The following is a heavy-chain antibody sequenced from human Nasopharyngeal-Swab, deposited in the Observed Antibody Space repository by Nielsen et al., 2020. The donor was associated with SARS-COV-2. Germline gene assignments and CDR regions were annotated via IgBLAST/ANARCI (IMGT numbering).Heavy chain of an antibody. CDR3: ARENCGDDCYSPGYYYYGMDV. J-gene: IGHJ6*02. D-gene: IGHD2-21*01. CDR1: GFTFSSYS. V-gene: IGHV3-48*04. CDR2: ISRSSSTI. Sequence: GGSLRLSCAASGFTFSSYSMNWVRQAPGKGLEWVSYISRSSSTIYYADSVKGRFTISRDNAKNSLYLQMNSLRAEDTAVYYCARENCGDDCYSPGYYYYGMDVWGQGTTVTVSS.